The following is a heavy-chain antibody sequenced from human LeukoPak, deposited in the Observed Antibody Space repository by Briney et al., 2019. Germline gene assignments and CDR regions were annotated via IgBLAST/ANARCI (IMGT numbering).Heavy chain of an antibody. CDR2: LIGSSGAT. Sequence: GGSLRLSCAASGFTFSNYAMNWVRQAPGKGLEWVAVLIGSSGATDYADSVKGRFTISRDNAKNSLYLQMDSLRAEDTAVYYCATDSPETAAFDYWGQGTLVTVSS. D-gene: IGHD1-1*01. CDR1: GFTFSNYA. J-gene: IGHJ4*02. V-gene: IGHV3-48*04. CDR3: ATDSPETAAFDY.